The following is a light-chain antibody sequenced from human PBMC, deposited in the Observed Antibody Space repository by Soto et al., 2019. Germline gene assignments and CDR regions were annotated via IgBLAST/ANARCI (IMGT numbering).Light chain of an antibody. CDR3: QQYNSYPRT. CDR1: QGIRNY. J-gene: IGKJ1*01. V-gene: IGKV1-16*02. CDR2: ATF. Sequence: DIQMTQSPSSLSASVGDRVTITCRASQGIRNYLAWFQQKPWKAPKSLIYATFTLQSGVPSKFRGSGSGTDFTLTISSLQPEDFATYYCQQYNSYPRTFGQGTKVEIK.